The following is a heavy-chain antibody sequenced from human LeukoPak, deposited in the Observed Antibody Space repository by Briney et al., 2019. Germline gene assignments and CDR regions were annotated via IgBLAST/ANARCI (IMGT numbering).Heavy chain of an antibody. J-gene: IGHJ4*02. CDR2: IFYSGST. V-gene: IGHV4-59*08. CDR1: GGSISGYY. D-gene: IGHD6-19*01. Sequence: SETLSLTCTVPGGSISGYYWSWIRQPPGKGLEWIGYIFYSGSTSYNPSLKSRVTISVDTSKNQFSLYLSSVTAADTAVYYCARHYSSGWDFDYWGQGTLVTVSS. CDR3: ARHYSSGWDFDY.